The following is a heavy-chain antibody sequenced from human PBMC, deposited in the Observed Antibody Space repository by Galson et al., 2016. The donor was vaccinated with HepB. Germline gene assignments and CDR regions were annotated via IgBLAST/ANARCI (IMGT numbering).Heavy chain of an antibody. J-gene: IGHJ4*02. V-gene: IGHV1-46*01. CDR1: GYTFTSYC. Sequence: SVKVSCKASGYTFTSYCMHWVRQAPGQGLEWMGIINPSGGSTSYAQKFQGRVTMTRDTSTSTVYMELSSLRSEDTAVYYCARLAAAGDYFDYWGQGTLVTVSS. CDR2: INPSGGST. D-gene: IGHD6-13*01. CDR3: ARLAAAGDYFDY.